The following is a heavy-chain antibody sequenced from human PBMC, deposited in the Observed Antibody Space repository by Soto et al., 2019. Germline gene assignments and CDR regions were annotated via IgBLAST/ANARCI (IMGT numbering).Heavy chain of an antibody. V-gene: IGHV3-21*01. CDR3: ARESEYSSSPYYFDY. CDR1: GFTFSSYS. CDR2: ISSSSSYI. D-gene: IGHD6-6*01. Sequence: SLRLSCAASGFTFSSYSMNWVRQAPGKGLEWVSSISSSSSYIYYADSVKGRFTISRDNAKNSLYLQMNSLRAEDTAVYYCARESEYSSSPYYFDYWGQGTLVTVSS. J-gene: IGHJ4*02.